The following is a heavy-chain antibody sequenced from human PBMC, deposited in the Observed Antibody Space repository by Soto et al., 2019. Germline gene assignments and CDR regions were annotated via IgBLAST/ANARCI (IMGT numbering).Heavy chain of an antibody. CDR2: ISGSGGST. CDR3: AKDFFLWFGDLLFLHSFPAQRTSDL. V-gene: IGHV3-23*01. D-gene: IGHD3-10*01. Sequence: SGGSLRLSCAASGCTFSSYAMSWVRQAPWKGLEWVSAISGSGGSTYYADSVKGRFTISRDNSKNTLYLQMNSLRAEDTAVYYCAKDFFLWFGDLLFLHSFPAQRTSDL. CDR1: GCTFSSYA. J-gene: IGHJ2*01.